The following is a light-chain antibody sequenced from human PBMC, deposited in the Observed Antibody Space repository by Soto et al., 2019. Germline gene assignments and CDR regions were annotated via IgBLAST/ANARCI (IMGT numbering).Light chain of an antibody. J-gene: IGKJ1*01. V-gene: IGKV1-5*01. Sequence: DIQMTQSPSTLSGSVGDRVTITCRASQTISSWLAWYQQKPGKAPKLLIYDASSLESGVPSRFSGSGSGTEFTLTISSRQPADFATYYCQQYNRYSWTFGQGTKVDI. CDR1: QTISSW. CDR2: DAS. CDR3: QQYNRYSWT.